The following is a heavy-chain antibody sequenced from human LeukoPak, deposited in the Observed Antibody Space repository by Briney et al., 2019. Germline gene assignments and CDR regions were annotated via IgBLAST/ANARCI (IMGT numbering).Heavy chain of an antibody. CDR1: GYTFTNFG. Sequence: GSVKVSCKASGYTFTNFGPNWVRQAPGQGLEWMGWISTYSGDTNYAPNLQGRVTMTTDTSTSTAYMELRSLRSDDTAVYYCSRDLSGGIVVVTAMSGSGGLLIWGQGTMVTVSS. V-gene: IGHV1-18*01. CDR2: ISTYSGDT. J-gene: IGHJ3*02. D-gene: IGHD2-21*02. CDR3: SRDLSGGIVVVTAMSGSGGLLI.